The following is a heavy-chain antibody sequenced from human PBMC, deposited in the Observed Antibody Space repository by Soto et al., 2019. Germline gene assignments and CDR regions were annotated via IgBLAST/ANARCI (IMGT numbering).Heavy chain of an antibody. V-gene: IGHV2-5*02. D-gene: IGHD3-3*01. CDR1: GFSLTTSGVG. Sequence: QITLNESGPTQVKPRQTLTLTCTFSGFSLTTSGVGVGWIRQSPGKAPEWLALIYWDDDKRYSPSLKSRLTITKDTSKNQVVLTMADLYPADTVTYYCAHRVLRTVFGLVTTTAIYFDFWGQGTPVAVSS. CDR3: AHRVLRTVFGLVTTTAIYFDF. CDR2: IYWDDDK. J-gene: IGHJ4*02.